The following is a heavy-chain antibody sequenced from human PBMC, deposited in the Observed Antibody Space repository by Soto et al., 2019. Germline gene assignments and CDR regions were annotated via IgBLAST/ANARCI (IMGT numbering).Heavy chain of an antibody. V-gene: IGHV3-7*05. Sequence: EVQLVESGGGLVQPGGSLRLSCAASGFTFSNFWMSWVRQAPGKGLEWVASIKSDGSERSHVDAVRGRFSISRDNARNSLYLQMTRLRADDTAVYYCARDVIWGQGSLVTVSS. CDR2: IKSDGSER. J-gene: IGHJ4*02. CDR1: GFTFSNFW. CDR3: ARDVI.